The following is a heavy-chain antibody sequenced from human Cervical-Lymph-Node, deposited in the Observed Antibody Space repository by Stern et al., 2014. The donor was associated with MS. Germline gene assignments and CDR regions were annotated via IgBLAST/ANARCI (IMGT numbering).Heavy chain of an antibody. J-gene: IGHJ3*02. V-gene: IGHV3-30*18. D-gene: IGHD3-22*01. CDR2: ISFDGSHN. CDR1: GFTFSNYG. CDR3: AKGSYHDSSGYYYANASDI. Sequence: QVQLQESGGRVVQPGRSLRLSCTASGFTFSNYGIHWVRQAPGKGLEWVAVISFDGSHNYYADSVKGRFTISRDNSKNTLYLQMNSLRVEDTAVYYCAKGSYHDSSGYYYANASDIWGQGTLVTVSS.